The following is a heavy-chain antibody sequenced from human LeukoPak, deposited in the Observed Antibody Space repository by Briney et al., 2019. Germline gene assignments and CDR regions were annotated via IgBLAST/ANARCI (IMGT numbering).Heavy chain of an antibody. D-gene: IGHD3-16*01. J-gene: IGHJ6*02. V-gene: IGHV3-11*01. CDR1: GFTFSDYN. CDR2: ISSSGSTI. Sequence: GGSETLSCAASGFTFSDYNMKWIRQVPGKGRVWVSHISSSGSTIYYADSVKGRFTASRENADNSLYLQMNSLRAEDTAAYYCAREGIMITFGGVSYGMDVWGQGTTVTVSS. CDR3: AREGIMITFGGVSYGMDV.